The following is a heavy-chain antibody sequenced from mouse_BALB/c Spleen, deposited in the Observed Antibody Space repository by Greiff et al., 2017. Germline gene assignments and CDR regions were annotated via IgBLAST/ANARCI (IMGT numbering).Heavy chain of an antibody. V-gene: IGHV5-12-1*01. D-gene: IGHD3-1*01. Sequence: EVKVVESGGGLVKPGGSLKLSCAASGFAFSSYDMSWVRQTPEKRLEWVAYISSGGGSTYYPDTVKGRFTISRDNAKNTLYLQMSSLKSEDTAMYYCAREEGYAWFAYWGQETLVTVSA. CDR3: AREEGYAWFAY. J-gene: IGHJ3*01. CDR2: ISSGGGST. CDR1: GFAFSSYD.